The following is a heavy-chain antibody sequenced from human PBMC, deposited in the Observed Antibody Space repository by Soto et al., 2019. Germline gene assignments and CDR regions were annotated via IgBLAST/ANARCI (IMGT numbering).Heavy chain of an antibody. V-gene: IGHV3-30*18. CDR3: VKDRSDTWSFDY. J-gene: IGHJ4*02. Sequence: GGSLRLSCSASGFIYSSCAMHWVRQVPGKGLEWLAVVSHDGTLYPYADSVKGRFIISRDNSRKMLYLQMNSLRPDDTAVYYCVKDRSDTWSFDYSGQATLVTVSS. CDR2: VSHDGTLY. CDR1: GFIYSSCA. D-gene: IGHD2-8*02.